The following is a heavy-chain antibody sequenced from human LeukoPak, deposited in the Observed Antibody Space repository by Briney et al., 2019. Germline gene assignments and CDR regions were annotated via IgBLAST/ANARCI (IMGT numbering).Heavy chain of an antibody. CDR3: ARGEGPYGDYGY. D-gene: IGHD4-17*01. CDR2: INAGNGNT. CDR1: GHTFTSYA. Sequence: GASVKVSCKASGHTFTSYAMHWVRQAPGQRLEWMGWINAGNGNTKYSQKFQGRVTITRDTSASTAYMELSSLRSEDTAVYYCARGEGPYGDYGYWGQGTLVTVSS. J-gene: IGHJ4*02. V-gene: IGHV1-3*01.